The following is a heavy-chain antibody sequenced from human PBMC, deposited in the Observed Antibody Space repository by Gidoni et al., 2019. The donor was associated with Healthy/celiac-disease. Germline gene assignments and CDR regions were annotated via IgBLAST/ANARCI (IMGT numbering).Heavy chain of an antibody. D-gene: IGHD6-13*01. Sequence: QVQLVQSGAEGKKPGSSVKVSCKAAGGTFSSHGIRWVRHAPGQGLEWMGGIIPIFGTSNYAQQFQGRVTITADESTSTAYMELSSLISEDTAVYYCARGVQQQLVHYYYYGMDVWGQGTTVTVSS. CDR2: IIPIFGTS. CDR3: ARGVQQQLVHYYYYGMDV. CDR1: GGTFSSHG. J-gene: IGHJ6*02. V-gene: IGHV1-69*01.